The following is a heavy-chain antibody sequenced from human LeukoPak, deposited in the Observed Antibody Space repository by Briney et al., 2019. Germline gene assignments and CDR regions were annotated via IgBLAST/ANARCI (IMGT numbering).Heavy chain of an antibody. D-gene: IGHD6-19*01. V-gene: IGHV1-8*01. J-gene: IGHJ1*01. CDR2: MNPKSGNT. CDR3: ARERRIAVAGTRRPSQEYFQH. Sequence: GASVKVSCKASGYTFSSYDLNWVRQATGQGLEWMGWMNPKSGNTGYAQKFQGRVTMTRDTPISTAYMELSRLRSDDTAVYYCARERRIAVAGTRRPSQEYFQHWGQGTLVTVSS. CDR1: GYTFSSYD.